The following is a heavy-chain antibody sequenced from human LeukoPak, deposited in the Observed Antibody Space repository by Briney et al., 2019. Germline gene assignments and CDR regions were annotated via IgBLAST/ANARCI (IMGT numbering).Heavy chain of an antibody. CDR2: INSDGSSI. V-gene: IGHV3-74*03. D-gene: IGHD5-12*01. CDR1: GFTFSSYW. CDR3: AREGRVSGYDFDC. Sequence: GGSLRLSRAASGFTFSSYWMHCVRQAPGRGLVGVSRINSDGSSITYADSVKGRFTISRDNAKNTLYLQMNSLRVEDTAVYYCAREGRVSGYDFDCWGQGTLVTVSS. J-gene: IGHJ4*02.